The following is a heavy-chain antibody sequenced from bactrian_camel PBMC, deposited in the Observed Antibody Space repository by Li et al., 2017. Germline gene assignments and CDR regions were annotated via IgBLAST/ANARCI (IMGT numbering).Heavy chain of an antibody. CDR2: IDSGDST. CDR1: GYTYRIYC. Sequence: VQLVESGGGSVQAGGSLRLSCAVSGYTYRIYCMGWFRQAPGKERERVATIDSGDSTSYADSVKGRFTISKDNAKNILYLQMNKLKPEDTGMYYCAAEVEERRMPPLQALGDGESGYEGHGTQVTVS. V-gene: IGHV3S53*01. D-gene: IGHD3*01. J-gene: IGHJ4*01.